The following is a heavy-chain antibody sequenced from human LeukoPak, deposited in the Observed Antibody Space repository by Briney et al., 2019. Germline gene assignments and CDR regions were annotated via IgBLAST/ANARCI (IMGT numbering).Heavy chain of an antibody. V-gene: IGHV3-74*01. D-gene: IGHD3-10*01. CDR3: ARDGDYYGSDLDY. Sequence: GGSLRLSCAVSGFTFSNYWTHWVRQVPGEGLVWVSYIDSDGSDTTYADSVKGRFTISRDNTKNTLYLHMNSLRAEDTAVYYCARDGDYYGSDLDYWGQGTLVTVSS. CDR1: GFTFSNYW. J-gene: IGHJ4*02. CDR2: IDSDGSDT.